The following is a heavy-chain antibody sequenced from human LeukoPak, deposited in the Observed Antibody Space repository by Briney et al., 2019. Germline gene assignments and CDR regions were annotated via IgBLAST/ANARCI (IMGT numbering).Heavy chain of an antibody. CDR1: GLTVSNQF. CDR2: IYSGGAT. V-gene: IGHV3-66*01. D-gene: IGHD4-17*01. J-gene: IGHJ6*02. Sequence: GGSLRLSCAASGLTVSNQFMDWVRQAPGKGLEWVSTIYSGGATYYSDSVRGRFTISRDSSQNTVYLQMNSLRAEDTAVYYCARGGRTTWHGMDVWGQGTTVTVSS. CDR3: ARGGRTTWHGMDV.